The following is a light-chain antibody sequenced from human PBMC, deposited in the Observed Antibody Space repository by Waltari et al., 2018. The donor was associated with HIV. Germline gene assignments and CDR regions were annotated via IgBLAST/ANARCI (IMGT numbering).Light chain of an antibody. Sequence: EIVLMQSPGTLSLSPGERATLSCRASQSVSSSYLAWYQQKPGQAPRLLIYGASSRATGIPDRFSGSGSGTDFTLTISRLEPEDFAVYYCQQYGSSPQGFGPGTKVDIK. J-gene: IGKJ3*01. CDR3: QQYGSSPQG. V-gene: IGKV3-20*01. CDR2: GAS. CDR1: QSVSSSY.